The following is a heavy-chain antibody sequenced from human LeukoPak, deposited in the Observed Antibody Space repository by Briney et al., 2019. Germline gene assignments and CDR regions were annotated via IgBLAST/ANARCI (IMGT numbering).Heavy chain of an antibody. Sequence: SVKVSCKASGGTFSSYAISWVRQAPGQGLEWMGGIIPIFGTANYAQKFQGRVTITADESTSTAYMELSSLRSEDTAVYYCAREGIVVVPAAIGYYFDYWGQETLVTVSS. J-gene: IGHJ4*02. CDR3: AREGIVVVPAAIGYYFDY. D-gene: IGHD2-2*02. V-gene: IGHV1-69*01. CDR2: IIPIFGTA. CDR1: GGTFSSYA.